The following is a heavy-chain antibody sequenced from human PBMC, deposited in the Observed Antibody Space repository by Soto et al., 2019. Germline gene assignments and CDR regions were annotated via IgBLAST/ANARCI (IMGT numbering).Heavy chain of an antibody. V-gene: IGHV4-31*03. J-gene: IGHJ4*01. CDR1: VASIRSGGYY. CDR2: IYYTGST. CDR3: ARIDMASIK. Sequence: SETLSLTCSVSVASIRSGGYYWNWLRQSPGKGLEWIGHIYYTGSTFYSPSLKSRLTISLDTSKNQFSLDLRSVTAADTAMYYCARIDMASIKWGRGTLVTVS. D-gene: IGHD2-15*01.